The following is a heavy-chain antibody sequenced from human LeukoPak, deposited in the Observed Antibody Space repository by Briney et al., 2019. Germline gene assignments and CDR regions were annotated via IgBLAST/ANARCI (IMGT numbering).Heavy chain of an antibody. V-gene: IGHV3-21*01. J-gene: IGHJ3*01. D-gene: IGHD3-10*01. Sequence: GGSLRLSCAGSGFSFGTYSMNWVRQAPGKGREGFSSISSSSIHVNYADSVKGRFTISRDNAKNSMYLQMNSLRGEDPAVSYCARHHYYVPGSSDTWGQGTIVTVSS. CDR3: ARHHYYVPGSSDT. CDR1: GFSFGTYS. CDR2: ISSSSIHV.